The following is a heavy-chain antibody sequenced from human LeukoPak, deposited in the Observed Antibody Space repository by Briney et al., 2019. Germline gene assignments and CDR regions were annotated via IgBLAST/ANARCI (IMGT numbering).Heavy chain of an antibody. CDR2: ISYDGSNK. CDR3: VRGRGSYGWFDP. D-gene: IGHD3-10*01. V-gene: IGHV3-30-3*01. J-gene: IGHJ5*02. CDR1: GFTFSTYA. Sequence: PGGSLRLSCAASGFTFSTYAMNWVRQAPGKGLEWVALISYDGSNKYYADSVKGRFTISRDDAKNTVDLQMNSLRGEDTAVYYCVRGRGSYGWFDPWGQGTLVTVSS.